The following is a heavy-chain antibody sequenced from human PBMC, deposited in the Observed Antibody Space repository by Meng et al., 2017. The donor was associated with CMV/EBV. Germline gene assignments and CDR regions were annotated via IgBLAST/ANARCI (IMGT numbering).Heavy chain of an antibody. CDR3: ARDFGVGATIDY. D-gene: IGHD1-26*01. CDR1: GCTCSSNS. J-gene: IGHJ4*02. CDR2: ISSSSSYI. V-gene: IGHV3-21*01. Sequence: AALGCTCSSNSMNWVRQPPGKGLEWVSSISSSSSYIYYADSVKGRFTISRDNAKNSLYLQMNSLRAEDTAVYYCARDFGVGATIDYWGQGTLVTV.